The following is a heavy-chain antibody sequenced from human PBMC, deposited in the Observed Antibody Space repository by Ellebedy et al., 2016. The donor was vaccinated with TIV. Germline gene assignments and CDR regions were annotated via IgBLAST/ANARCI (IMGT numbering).Heavy chain of an antibody. CDR3: ATFEAVAGCGFDY. J-gene: IGHJ4*02. CDR2: IYHSGIT. D-gene: IGHD6-19*01. Sequence: MPSETLSLTCAVSGDSISSSNWWSWVRQPPGKGLEWIGEIYHSGITNYNPSLQSRVTISVDKSKNQFSLKLNSVTAADTAVYFCATFEAVAGCGFDYWGQGTLVTVSS. CDR1: GDSISSSNW. V-gene: IGHV4-4*02.